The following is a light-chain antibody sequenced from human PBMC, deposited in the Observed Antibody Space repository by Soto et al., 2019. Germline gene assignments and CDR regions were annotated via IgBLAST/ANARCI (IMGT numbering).Light chain of an antibody. CDR1: QSVSSN. Sequence: EIVITQSPATLSVSPGERATLSCRASQSVSSNLARYQQKPGQAPRLLIYGASTRATGTPARFSGSGSGTEFTLTISSLQSEDFAVYYCQQYKSWPPITFGQGTRLEIK. CDR3: QQYKSWPPIT. V-gene: IGKV3-15*01. J-gene: IGKJ5*01. CDR2: GAS.